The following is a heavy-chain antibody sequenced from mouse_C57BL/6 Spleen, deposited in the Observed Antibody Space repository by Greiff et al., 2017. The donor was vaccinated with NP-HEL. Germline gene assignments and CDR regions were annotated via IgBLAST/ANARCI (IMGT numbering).Heavy chain of an antibody. V-gene: IGHV1-82*01. CDR3: ARWDYGSIDY. CDR2: IYPGDGDT. D-gene: IGHD1-1*01. Sequence: VQLQQSGPELVKPGASVKISCKASGYAFSSSWMNWVKQRPGKGLEWIGRIYPGDGDTTYNGKFKGKATLTADKSSSTAYMQLSSLTSEDSAVYFCARWDYGSIDYWGQGTTLTVSS. J-gene: IGHJ2*01. CDR1: GYAFSSSW.